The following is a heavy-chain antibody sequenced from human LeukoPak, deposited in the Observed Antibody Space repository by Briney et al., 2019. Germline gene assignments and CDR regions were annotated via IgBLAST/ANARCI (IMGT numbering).Heavy chain of an antibody. J-gene: IGHJ4*02. CDR2: IKQDGSEK. V-gene: IGHV3-7*01. CDR3: ARDGDKRGYSYGI. Sequence: PGGSLRLSCAASGFTFSSYWMSWVRQAPGKGLEWVANIKQDGSEKYYVDSVKGRFTISRDNAKNSLYLQMNSLRAEDTAVYYCARDGDKRGYSYGIWGQGTLVTVSS. CDR1: GFTFSSYW. D-gene: IGHD5-18*01.